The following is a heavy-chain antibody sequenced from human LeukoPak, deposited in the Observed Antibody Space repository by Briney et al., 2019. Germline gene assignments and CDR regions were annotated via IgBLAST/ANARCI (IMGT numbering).Heavy chain of an antibody. D-gene: IGHD6-13*01. J-gene: IGHJ4*02. V-gene: IGHV3-23*01. CDR2: ISGSSGST. Sequence: GGSLRLSCAASGFTFSSYAMSWVRQAPGKGLEWVSAISGSSGSTYYADSVKGRFTISRDNSENTLYLQMNSLRAEDTAVYYCAKGQIAAAGRGGNHFDYWGQGTLVTVSS. CDR3: AKGQIAAAGRGGNHFDY. CDR1: GFTFSSYA.